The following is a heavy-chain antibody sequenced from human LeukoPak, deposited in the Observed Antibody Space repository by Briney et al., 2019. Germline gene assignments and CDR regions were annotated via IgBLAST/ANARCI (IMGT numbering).Heavy chain of an antibody. J-gene: IGHJ3*02. CDR2: IYSGGTT. CDR3: ARGPYGSSGTPDAFDI. CDR1: GFTLSSDY. V-gene: IGHV3-66*01. Sequence: EGSLRLSCAASGFTLSSDYMSWVRQAPGKGLEWVSVIYSGGTTHYADSVKGRFTISRDNSKNTLYLQMNSLRAEDTAVYYCARGPYGSSGTPDAFDIWGQGTMVTVSS. D-gene: IGHD3-10*01.